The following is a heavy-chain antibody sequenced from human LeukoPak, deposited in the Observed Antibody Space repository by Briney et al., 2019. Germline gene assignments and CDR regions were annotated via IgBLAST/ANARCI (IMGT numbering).Heavy chain of an antibody. CDR3: VRDDNWSFDF. Sequence: PGGFLRLSCAASGFTFSSYTMNWVRQAPGKGLEWISYIKNSGTPIYYADSVKGRVTMSRDNAKNSLYLQMNSLRAEDTAVYYCVRDDNWSFDFWGQGTLVTVSS. V-gene: IGHV3-48*01. D-gene: IGHD1-20*01. CDR2: IKNSGTPI. J-gene: IGHJ4*02. CDR1: GFTFSSYT.